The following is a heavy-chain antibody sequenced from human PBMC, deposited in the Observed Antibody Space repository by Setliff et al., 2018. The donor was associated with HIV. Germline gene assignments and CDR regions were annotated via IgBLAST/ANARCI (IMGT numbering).Heavy chain of an antibody. D-gene: IGHD3-3*01. CDR2: VYYRAKTGATT. Sequence: SETLSLTCSVSGGSIRSHYWSWIRQALGKGLQWIGNVYYRAKTGATTDHNPSLRSRISISLDVSKNQLSLRLRSVTAADTAIYYCARDVAPPLAGDVWSGNGLWGQGTQVTAPQ. CDR3: ARDVAPPLAGDVWSGNGL. CDR1: GGSIRSHY. J-gene: IGHJ4*02. V-gene: IGHV4-59*11.